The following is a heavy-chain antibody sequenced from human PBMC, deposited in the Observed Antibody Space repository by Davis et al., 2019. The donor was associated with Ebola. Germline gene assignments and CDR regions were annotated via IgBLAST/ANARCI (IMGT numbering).Heavy chain of an antibody. CDR3: ARFNQDSSGYYYPVS. CDR2: IYYSGNI. V-gene: IGHV4-28*05. D-gene: IGHD3-22*01. Sequence: SETLSLTCGVSGYSMSGTNWWGWIRLPPGKGLEWIGNIYYSGNIFYNPSLKSRLNLSVDTSKSQFSLNLASVTAADTAVYYCARFNQDSSGYYYPVSWGQGTLVTVSS. J-gene: IGHJ5*02. CDR1: GYSMSGTNW.